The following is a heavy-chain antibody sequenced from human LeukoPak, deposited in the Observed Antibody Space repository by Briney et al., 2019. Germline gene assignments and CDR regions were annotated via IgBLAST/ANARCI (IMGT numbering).Heavy chain of an antibody. CDR2: IIPIFDTA. D-gene: IGHD1-26*01. V-gene: IGHV1-69*13. CDR1: GGTFSSYS. J-gene: IGHJ6*02. Sequence: GASVKVSCKASGGTFSSYSISWVRQAPGQGLEWMGGIIPIFDTADYAQKFQGRVTITADESTSTAYMELSSLRSEDTAVFYCARISLGAIWRYYYGMDVWGQGTTVTVSS. CDR3: ARISLGAIWRYYYGMDV.